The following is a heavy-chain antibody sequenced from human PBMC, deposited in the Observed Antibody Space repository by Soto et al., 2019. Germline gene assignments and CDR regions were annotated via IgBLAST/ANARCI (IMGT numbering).Heavy chain of an antibody. CDR1: GGSLSNYY. CDR2: IYYRGIT. Sequence: QVQLQESGPGLVKPSETLSLTCTVSGGSLSNYYWNWIRQPPGKGLEWIGFIYYRGITNYNPSLKRRLTLAVDPSVIPCSLRLGSVTAADTAVYYCARREGGFGRFDYWGQGTLVTVSS. CDR3: ARREGGFGRFDY. V-gene: IGHV4-59*08. D-gene: IGHD3-10*01. J-gene: IGHJ4*02.